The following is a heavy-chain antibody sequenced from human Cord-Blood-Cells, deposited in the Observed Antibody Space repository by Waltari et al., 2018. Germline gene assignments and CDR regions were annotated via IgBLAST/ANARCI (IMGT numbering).Heavy chain of an antibody. Sequence: QVQLVQSGAEVKKPGASVKVSCKASGYTFTGYYMHWVRQAPGQGLEWMGWINPNSGGTNYAQTFQGRVTMTRDTSISTAYMELSRLRSDDTAVYYCARVTSEDYYGSGSYYKHWGQGTLVTVSS. CDR1: GYTFTGYY. D-gene: IGHD3-10*01. CDR3: ARVTSEDYYGSGSYYKH. CDR2: INPNSGGT. V-gene: IGHV1-2*02. J-gene: IGHJ1*01.